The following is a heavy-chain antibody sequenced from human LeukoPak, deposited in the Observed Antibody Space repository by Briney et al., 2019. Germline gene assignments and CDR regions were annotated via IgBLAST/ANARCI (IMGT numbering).Heavy chain of an antibody. CDR3: ARGAVAGRVAANWFDP. CDR1: GYTLTELS. D-gene: IGHD6-19*01. V-gene: IGHV1-2*02. J-gene: IGHJ5*02. Sequence: ASVKVSCKVSGYTLTELSMHWVRQAPGQGLEWMGWINPNSGGTNYAQKFQGRVTMTRDTSTSTVYIELSSLRSEDTAVYYCARGAVAGRVAANWFDPWGQGTLVTVSS. CDR2: INPNSGGT.